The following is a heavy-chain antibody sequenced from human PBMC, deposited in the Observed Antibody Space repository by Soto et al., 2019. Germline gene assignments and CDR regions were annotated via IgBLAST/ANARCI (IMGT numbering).Heavy chain of an antibody. Sequence: QVQLVQSGSEVKKPGSSVTVSCKTSGGTLSSFAISWVRQAPGQGLEWVGTFIPVVAMAKYGQKFQGRFTITADESTNTLFMELSGLRYEHTAIYYCANGHYNYFYFGMDVWGPGTTVTVSS. D-gene: IGHD4-4*01. J-gene: IGHJ6*02. V-gene: IGHV1-69*04. CDR2: FIPVVAMA. CDR1: GGTLSSFA. CDR3: ANGHYNYFYFGMDV.